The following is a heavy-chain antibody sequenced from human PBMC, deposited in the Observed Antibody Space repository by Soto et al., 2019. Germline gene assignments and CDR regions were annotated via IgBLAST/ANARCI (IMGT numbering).Heavy chain of an antibody. CDR1: GFTFSSYA. J-gene: IGHJ6*02. D-gene: IGHD6-19*01. CDR3: AKSIAVAGNRNYYYGMDV. Sequence: GGSLRLSCAASGFTFSSYAMSWVRQAPGKGLEWVSAISGSGGSTYYADSVKGRFTISRDNSKNTLYLQMNSLRAEDTAVYYCAKSIAVAGNRNYYYGMDVWGQGTTVTVSS. V-gene: IGHV3-23*01. CDR2: ISGSGGST.